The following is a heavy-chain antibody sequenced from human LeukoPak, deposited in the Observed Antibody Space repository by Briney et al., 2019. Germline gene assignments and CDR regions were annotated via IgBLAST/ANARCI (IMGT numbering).Heavy chain of an antibody. Sequence: PSETLSLTCTVSGGSISSSNYYWGWIRQPPGKGLEWIGSIYYSGSTYYNPSLKSRVTISVDTSKNQFSLKLSSVTAADTAVYYCARDGSSLRFLEWLFWGKGTTVTVSS. D-gene: IGHD3-3*01. CDR2: IYYSGST. J-gene: IGHJ6*04. CDR3: ARDGSSLRFLEWLF. V-gene: IGHV4-39*07. CDR1: GGSISSSNYY.